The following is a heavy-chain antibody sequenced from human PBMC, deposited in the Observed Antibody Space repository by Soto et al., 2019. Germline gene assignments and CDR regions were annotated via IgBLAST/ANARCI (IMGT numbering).Heavy chain of an antibody. Sequence: GSLRLSCAASGFTVSSNYLSWVRQAPGKGLEWVSVIYSDDTTYYADSVKGRFTISRDNSKNTLYLQMNSLRAEDTAVYYCAKELHTSSGWSQVIYWGQGTLVTVSS. D-gene: IGHD6-19*01. V-gene: IGHV3-66*01. CDR2: IYSDDTT. CDR1: GFTVSSNY. CDR3: AKELHTSSGWSQVIY. J-gene: IGHJ4*02.